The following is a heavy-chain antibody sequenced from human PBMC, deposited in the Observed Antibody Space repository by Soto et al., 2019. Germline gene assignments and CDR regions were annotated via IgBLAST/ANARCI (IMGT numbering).Heavy chain of an antibody. J-gene: IGHJ2*01. Sequence: PSETLSLTCAVSCGSISSGGYSWSWIRQPPGKGLEWIGYIYHSGSTYYNPSLKSRVTISVDRSKNQFSLKLSSVTAADTAVYYCARHFFLMIRRPPRSTLFPYRRSSDL. V-gene: IGHV4-30-2*01. D-gene: IGHD3-3*02. CDR2: IYHSGST. CDR3: ARHFFLMIRRPPRSTLFPYRRSSDL. CDR1: CGSISSGGYS.